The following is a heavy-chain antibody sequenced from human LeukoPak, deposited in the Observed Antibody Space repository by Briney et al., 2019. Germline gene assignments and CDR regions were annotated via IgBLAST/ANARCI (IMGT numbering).Heavy chain of an antibody. V-gene: IGHV4-39*07. Sequence: SETLSLTCTVSGGSTSSSSYYWGWIRQPPGKGLEWIGSIYYSGSTYYNPSLKSRVTISVDTSKNQFSLKLSSVTAADTAVYYCARGITMIVVVITTFSAFDPWGQGTLVTVSS. CDR2: IYYSGST. D-gene: IGHD3-22*01. J-gene: IGHJ5*02. CDR1: GGSTSSSSYY. CDR3: ARGITMIVVVITTFSAFDP.